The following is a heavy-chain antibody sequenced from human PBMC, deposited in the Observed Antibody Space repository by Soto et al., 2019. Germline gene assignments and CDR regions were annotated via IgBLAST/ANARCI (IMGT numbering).Heavy chain of an antibody. CDR3: ARDHGRYGGNVYYFDY. CDR1: GFTFSSYA. CDR2: ISYDGSNK. Sequence: GGSLRLSCAASGFTFSSYAMHWVRQAPGKGLEWVAVISYDGSNKYYADSVKGRFTISRDNSKNTLYLQMNSLRAEDTAVYYCARDHGRYGGNVYYFDYWGQGTLVTVSS. D-gene: IGHD2-15*01. J-gene: IGHJ4*02. V-gene: IGHV3-30-3*01.